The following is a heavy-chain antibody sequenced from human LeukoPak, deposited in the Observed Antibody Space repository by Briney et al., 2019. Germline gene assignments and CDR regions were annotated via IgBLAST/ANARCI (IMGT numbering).Heavy chain of an antibody. CDR2: IYYSGST. CDR1: GVSISSGGYY. Sequence: SETLSLTCTVSGVSISSGGYYWSWIRQPPGKGLEWIGYIYYSGSTYYNPSLKSRVTISVDTSKNQFSLKLSSVTAADTAVYYYARQLELRTELYFDYWGQGTLVTVSS. V-gene: IGHV4-30-4*01. D-gene: IGHD1-7*01. J-gene: IGHJ4*02. CDR3: ARQLELRTELYFDY.